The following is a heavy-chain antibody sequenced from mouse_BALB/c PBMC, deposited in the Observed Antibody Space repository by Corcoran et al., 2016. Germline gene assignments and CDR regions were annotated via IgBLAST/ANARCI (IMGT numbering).Heavy chain of an antibody. CDR2: INPYNGAT. J-gene: IGHJ4*01. CDR1: GYSFTGYY. Sequence: EVQLQQSGPELVKPGASVKISCKASGYSFTGYYMHWVKQSHVKSLEWIGRINPYNGATSYNQNFKDKASLTVDKSSSTAYMELHSLTSEDSAVYYCARLNYGSSSYYAMDYWGQGTSVTVSS. D-gene: IGHD1-1*01. CDR3: ARLNYGSSSYYAMDY. V-gene: IGHV1-26*01.